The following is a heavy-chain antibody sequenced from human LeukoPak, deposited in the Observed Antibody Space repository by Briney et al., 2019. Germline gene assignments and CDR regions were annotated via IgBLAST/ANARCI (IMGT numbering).Heavy chain of an antibody. J-gene: IGHJ4*02. D-gene: IGHD3-10*01. CDR1: GYSISSGYY. V-gene: IGHV4-61*01. CDR2: IYYSGST. Sequence: PSQTLSLTCTVSGYSISSGYYWSWIRQPPGKGLEWIGYIYYSGSTNYNPSLKSRVTISVDTSKNQFSLKLSSVTAADTAVYYCARGPGSGFGYFDYWGQGTLVTVSS. CDR3: ARGPGSGFGYFDY.